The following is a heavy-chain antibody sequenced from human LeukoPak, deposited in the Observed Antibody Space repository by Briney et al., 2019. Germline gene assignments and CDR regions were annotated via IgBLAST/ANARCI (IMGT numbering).Heavy chain of an antibody. CDR1: GDSVSSNSAA. V-gene: IGHV6-1*01. CDR2: TYYRSKWYN. Sequence: SQTLSLTCAISGDSVSSNSAAWNWIRQSPSRGLEWLGRTYYRSKWYNDYAVSVKSRITINPDTSKNQFSLQLNSVTPEDTAVYNCARSKQWLVGQNFDYWGQGTLVTVSS. J-gene: IGHJ4*02. D-gene: IGHD6-19*01. CDR3: ARSKQWLVGQNFDY.